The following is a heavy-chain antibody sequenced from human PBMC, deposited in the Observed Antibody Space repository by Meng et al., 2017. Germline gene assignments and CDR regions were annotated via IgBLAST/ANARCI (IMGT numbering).Heavy chain of an antibody. D-gene: IGHD3-9*01. CDR1: GYTFTSYD. V-gene: IGHV1-8*01. CDR2: MNPNSGNT. Sequence: VKVSCKASGYTFTSYDINWVRQATGQGREGMGWMNPNSGNTGYAQKFQGRVTMTRNTSISTAYMELSSLRSEDTAVYYCASSLGRSNYDILTGYYIHMGFLGYWGQGTLVTVSS. CDR3: ASSLGRSNYDILTGYYIHMGFLGY. J-gene: IGHJ4*02.